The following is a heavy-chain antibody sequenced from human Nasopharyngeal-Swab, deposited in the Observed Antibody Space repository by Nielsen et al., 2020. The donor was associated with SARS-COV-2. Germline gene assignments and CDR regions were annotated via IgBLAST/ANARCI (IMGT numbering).Heavy chain of an antibody. Sequence: WIRQPPGKGLEWVAVIWYDGSNKYYADSVKGRFTISRDNSKNTLYLQMNSLRAEDTAVYYCARSGPYYYDSSGYRRGGAFDIWGQGTMVTVSS. CDR3: ARSGPYYYDSSGYRRGGAFDI. CDR2: IWYDGSNK. D-gene: IGHD3-22*01. V-gene: IGHV3-33*01. J-gene: IGHJ3*02.